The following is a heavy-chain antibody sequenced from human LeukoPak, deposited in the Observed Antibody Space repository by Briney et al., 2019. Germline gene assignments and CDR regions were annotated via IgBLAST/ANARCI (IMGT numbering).Heavy chain of an antibody. V-gene: IGHV4-39*07. CDR3: ARVTGYMIEDYFDY. D-gene: IGHD3-22*01. CDR2: IYYSGST. J-gene: IGHJ4*02. CDR1: GGSISSSSYY. Sequence: SETLSLTCTVSGGSISSSSYYWGWIRQPPGEGLEWIGSIYYSGSTYYNPSLKSRVTISVDTSKNQFSLKLSSVTAADTAVYYCARVTGYMIEDYFDYWGQGTLVTVSS.